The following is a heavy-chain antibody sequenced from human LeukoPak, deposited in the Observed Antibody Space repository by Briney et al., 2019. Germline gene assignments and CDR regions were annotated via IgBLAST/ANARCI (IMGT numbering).Heavy chain of an antibody. CDR3: ARDRGFGQADV. V-gene: IGHV3-7*01. J-gene: IGHJ6*04. CDR2: IKQDGGEI. CDR1: GFTFSGYW. D-gene: IGHD3-10*01. Sequence: GGSLRLSCAASGFTFSGYWMSWLRQAPGKGLEWVANIKQDGGEIYYVDSVKGRFAISRDNAKNSLYLQMNSLRAEDTAVYYCARDRGFGQADVWGKGTTVTVSS.